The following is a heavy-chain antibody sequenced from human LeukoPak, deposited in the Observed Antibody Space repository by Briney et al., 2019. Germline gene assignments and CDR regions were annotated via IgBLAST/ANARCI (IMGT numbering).Heavy chain of an antibody. J-gene: IGHJ4*02. CDR3: ARDGGYCSGGSCYSWTDY. Sequence: PSETLSFTCTVSGGSIISYYWSWIRQPVGKGLEWIGRIYTSGSTNYNPSLKSRVTMSVDTSKNQFSLKLSSVTAADTAVYYCARDGGYCSGGSCYSWTDYWGQGTLVTVSS. V-gene: IGHV4-4*07. D-gene: IGHD2-15*01. CDR2: IYTSGST. CDR1: GGSIISYY.